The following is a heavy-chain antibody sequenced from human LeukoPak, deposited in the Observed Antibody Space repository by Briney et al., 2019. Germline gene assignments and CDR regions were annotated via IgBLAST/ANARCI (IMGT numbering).Heavy chain of an antibody. Sequence: PGGSLRLSRAASGFTFSDHYMSWISQAPGKGLEWVSFISNNGSSTYYVDSVKGRFTMSRDNDKNSLFLHMNSVRAEDTYVYYCVRSSLVKNPKDYWGQGTLVTVSS. V-gene: IGHV3-11*01. CDR3: VRSSLVKNPKDY. CDR2: ISNNGSST. CDR1: GFTFSDHY. J-gene: IGHJ4*02. D-gene: IGHD2-21*01.